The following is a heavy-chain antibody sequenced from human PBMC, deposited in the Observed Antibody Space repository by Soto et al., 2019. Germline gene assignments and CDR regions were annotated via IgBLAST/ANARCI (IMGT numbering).Heavy chain of an antibody. CDR3: ARTTEWLLPRGYFDY. CDR2: IIPIFGTA. J-gene: IGHJ4*02. V-gene: IGHV1-69*01. CDR1: GGTFSSYA. Sequence: QVQLVQSGAEVKKPGSSVKVSCQASGGTFSSYAISWVRQPPGQGLEWMGGIIPIFGTANYAQKFQGRVTITADESTSTAYMELSSLRSEDTAVYYCARTTEWLLPRGYFDYWGQGTLVTVSS. D-gene: IGHD3-3*01.